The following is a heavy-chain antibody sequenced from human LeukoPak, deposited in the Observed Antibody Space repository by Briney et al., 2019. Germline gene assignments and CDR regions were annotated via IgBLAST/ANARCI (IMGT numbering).Heavy chain of an antibody. Sequence: SETLSLTCAVYGGSFSGYYWSWIRQPPGRGLEWIGEINHSGSTNYNPSLKSRVTISVDTSKNQFSLKLSSVTAADTAVYYCARGSTGPQDAFDIWGQGTMVTVSS. J-gene: IGHJ3*02. CDR1: GGSFSGYY. CDR3: ARGSTGPQDAFDI. V-gene: IGHV4-34*01. CDR2: INHSGST.